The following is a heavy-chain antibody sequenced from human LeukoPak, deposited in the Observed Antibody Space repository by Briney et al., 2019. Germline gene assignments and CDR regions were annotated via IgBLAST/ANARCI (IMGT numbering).Heavy chain of an antibody. CDR1: GFTFSSYG. CDR2: LWYDGSSE. D-gene: IGHD1-26*01. J-gene: IGHJ4*02. V-gene: IGHV3-33*06. Sequence: PGRSLRLSCAASGFTFSSYGMHWVRQAPGKGLEWVGVLWYDGSSEYYADSVRGRFSISRDNSKNILYLQMNSLRAEDTAVYYCAKIPYSGSYWGLDSWGQGTLVTVSS. CDR3: AKIPYSGSYWGLDS.